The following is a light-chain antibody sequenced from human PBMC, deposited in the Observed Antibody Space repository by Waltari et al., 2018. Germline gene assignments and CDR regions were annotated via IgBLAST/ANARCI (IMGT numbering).Light chain of an antibody. CDR2: DVT. V-gene: IGLV2-14*03. J-gene: IGLJ1*01. CDR1: SSDGGGYNY. CDR3: SSYTSITTYV. Sequence: QSALTQPASVSGSPGQSITISCTGTSSDGGGYNYVSWYQQHPGKAPKLLIYDVTNRPSGVSNRFSGSKSGNTASLTISGLQAEDEADYYCSSYTSITTYVFGTGTQVTVL.